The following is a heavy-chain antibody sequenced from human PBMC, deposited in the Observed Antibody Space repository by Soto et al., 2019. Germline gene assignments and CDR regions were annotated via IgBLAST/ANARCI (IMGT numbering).Heavy chain of an antibody. V-gene: IGHV3-33*01. J-gene: IGHJ6*02. CDR2: IWYDGSNK. CDR1: GFTFSSYG. CDR3: ATGYYYDSSGYPYGMDV. Sequence: PGGSLRLSCAASGFTFSSYGMHWVRQAPGKGLEWVAVIWYDGSNKYYADSVKGRFTISRDNSKNTLYLQMNSLRAEDTAVYYCATGYYYDSSGYPYGMDVWGQGTTVTVSS. D-gene: IGHD3-22*01.